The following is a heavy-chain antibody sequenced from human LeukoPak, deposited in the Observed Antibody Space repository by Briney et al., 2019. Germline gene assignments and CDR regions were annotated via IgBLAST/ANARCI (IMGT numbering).Heavy chain of an antibody. V-gene: IGHV1-2*02. CDR2: INPNSGGT. D-gene: IGHD6-13*01. CDR3: ARVYSSSWSYYYGMDV. CDR1: GYTFTGYY. J-gene: IGHJ6*02. Sequence: GASVKVSCKAPGYTFTGYYMHWVRQAPGQGLEWMGWINPNSGGTNYAQKFQGRVTMTRDTSISTAYMELSRLRSDDTAVYYCARVYSSSWSYYYGMDVWGQGTTVTVSS.